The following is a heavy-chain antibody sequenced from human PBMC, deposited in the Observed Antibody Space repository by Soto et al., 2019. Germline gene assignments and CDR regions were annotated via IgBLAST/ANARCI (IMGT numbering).Heavy chain of an antibody. Sequence: QLQLQESGPGLVKPSETLSLTCTVSGGSISSSSYYWGWIRQPPGKGLEWIGSIYYSGSTYYNPYLKSRVTISVDTSKNQFSLKLSSVTAADTAVYYCARQMSDCIWGSPTYYFDYWGQGTLVTVSS. CDR3: ARQMSDCIWGSPTYYFDY. D-gene: IGHD3-16*01. CDR2: IYYSGST. CDR1: GGSISSSSYY. J-gene: IGHJ4*02. V-gene: IGHV4-39*01.